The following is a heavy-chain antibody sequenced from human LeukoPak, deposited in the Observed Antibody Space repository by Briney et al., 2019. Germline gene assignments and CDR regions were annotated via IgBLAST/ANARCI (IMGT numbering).Heavy chain of an antibody. CDR2: MNPNSGRT. CDR3: ARALGSTSSFDY. V-gene: IGHV1-8*01. Sequence: ASVKVSCKASGYTLTSYDINWVRQATGQGLEWMGWMNPNSGRTGYAQNFQGRITITRNTSISTAYMELSSLRSEDTAVYYCARALGSTSSFDYWGQGTLVTVSS. J-gene: IGHJ4*02. D-gene: IGHD2-2*01. CDR1: GYTLTSYD.